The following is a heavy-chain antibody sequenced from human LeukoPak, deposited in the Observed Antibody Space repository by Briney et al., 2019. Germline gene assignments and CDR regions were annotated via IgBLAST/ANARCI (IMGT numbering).Heavy chain of an antibody. CDR1: GFIFSSFG. CDR2: IRYDGSNQ. J-gene: IGHJ4*02. CDR3: ARDSSMLRGPLVIYYFDF. V-gene: IGHV3-30*02. Sequence: PGGSLRLSCAASGFIFSSFGMHWVRQAPGKGLEWVAFIRYDGSNQYYADSVKGRFTISRDNAKNTLYLQMNSLRAEDTAVYYCARDSSMLRGPLVIYYFDFWGQGTLVTVSS. D-gene: IGHD3-10*01.